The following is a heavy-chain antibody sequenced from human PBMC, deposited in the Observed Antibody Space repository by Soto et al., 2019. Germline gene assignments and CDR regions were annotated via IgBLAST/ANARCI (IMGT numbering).Heavy chain of an antibody. D-gene: IGHD2-15*01. V-gene: IGHV5-51*01. CDR1: GYSFATNW. CDR2: IYPGDSDT. Sequence: PGESLKISCKGSGYSFATNWIAWVRQMSGKGLEWMGIIYPGDSDTRYSPSFQGQVTFSVDKSITTAYLQWISLKASDTAMYYCARLICSAYSCWDFDYWGQGTLVTVSS. J-gene: IGHJ4*02. CDR3: ARLICSAYSCWDFDY.